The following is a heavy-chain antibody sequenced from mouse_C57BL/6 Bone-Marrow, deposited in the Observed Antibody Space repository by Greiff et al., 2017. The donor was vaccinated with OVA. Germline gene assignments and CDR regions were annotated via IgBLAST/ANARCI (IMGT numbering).Heavy chain of an antibody. CDR3: TSLDSSRPYYFDY. D-gene: IGHD3-2*02. CDR1: GYTFTDYS. CDR2: IYPSDGST. V-gene: IGHV1-78*01. Sequence: QVQLQQSDAELVKPGASVKISCKVSGYTFTDYSIHWMKQRPEQGLEWIGYIYPSDGSTKYNEKFKGKATLTVDKSSSTAYMQLNSLSSEDSADYFGTSLDSSRPYYFDYWGQGTTLTVSS. J-gene: IGHJ2*01.